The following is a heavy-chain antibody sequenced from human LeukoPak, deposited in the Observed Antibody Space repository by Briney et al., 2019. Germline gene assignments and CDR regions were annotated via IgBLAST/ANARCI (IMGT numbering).Heavy chain of an antibody. Sequence: GGSLRLSCAASGFTFSSYGMHWVRQAPGKGLEWVAFIRYDGSNKYYADSVKGRFTISRDNSKNTLYLQMNSLRAEDTAVYYCARGTYNWFDPWGQGTLVTVSS. CDR2: IRYDGSNK. V-gene: IGHV3-30*02. CDR1: GFTFSSYG. CDR3: ARGTYNWFDP. J-gene: IGHJ5*02. D-gene: IGHD3/OR15-3a*01.